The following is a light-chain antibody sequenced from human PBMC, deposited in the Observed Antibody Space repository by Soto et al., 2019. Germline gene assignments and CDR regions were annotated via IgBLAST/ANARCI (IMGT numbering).Light chain of an antibody. V-gene: IGKV3-20*01. J-gene: IGKJ1*01. CDR2: GVS. CDR3: HQDGTSPKT. Sequence: EIVLTQSPGTLSLSPGERVTLSCRASQSVSSSYLAWYQHKPGQAPRLLIYGVSSRATGIPDRFSGSGSGKHFTLTISRLEPEDFAVYYCHQDGTSPKTFGQGTKVEIK. CDR1: QSVSSSY.